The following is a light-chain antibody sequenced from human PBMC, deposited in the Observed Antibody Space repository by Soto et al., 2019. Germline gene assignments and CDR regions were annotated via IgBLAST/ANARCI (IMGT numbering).Light chain of an antibody. J-gene: IGKJ1*01. Sequence: DAQMTQSPSTLSASVGDRVTITCRASQGISDWLAWYQQKPGKAPKLLIYKASRLESGVPSRFSGRGFGTEFTLMISSMQPDDVGSYYRQQFNTWTFGQGTKVEIK. CDR1: QGISDW. CDR3: QQFNTWT. CDR2: KAS. V-gene: IGKV1-5*03.